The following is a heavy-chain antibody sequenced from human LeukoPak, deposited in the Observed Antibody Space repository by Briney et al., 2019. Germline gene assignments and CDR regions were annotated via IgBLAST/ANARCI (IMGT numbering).Heavy chain of an antibody. CDR3: ASGGPGELLFDY. CDR2: IYTSGST. D-gene: IGHD1-26*01. Sequence: SETLSLTCTVSGGSISCYYWSWIRQSPGKGLEWIGYIYTSGSTNYNPSLKSRVTISVDTSKNQFSLKLSSVTAADTAVYYCASGGPGELLFDYWGQGTLVTVSS. V-gene: IGHV4-4*09. J-gene: IGHJ4*02. CDR1: GGSISCYY.